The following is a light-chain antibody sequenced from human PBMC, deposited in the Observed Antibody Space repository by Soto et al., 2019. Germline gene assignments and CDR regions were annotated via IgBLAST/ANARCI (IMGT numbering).Light chain of an antibody. V-gene: IGLV1-40*01. CDR1: SSNIGAGHD. CDR2: GNT. CDR3: QSYDTSLIMA. J-gene: IGLJ2*01. Sequence: QSVLTPPPSVSGAPGQRVTISCTGNSSNIGAGHDVHWYQKLPGTGPKLLIFGNTNRPSGVPDRFSGSKSGTSASLAITGLQAEDEADYHCQSYDTSLIMAFGGGTKLTVL.